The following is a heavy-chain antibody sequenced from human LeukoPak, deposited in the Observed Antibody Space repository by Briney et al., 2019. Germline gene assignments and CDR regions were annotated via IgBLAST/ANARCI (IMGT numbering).Heavy chain of an antibody. CDR3: ARTLTGGGGNY. CDR1: GGSISSYY. Sequence: SETLSLTCTVSGGSISSYYWSWIRQPPGKGLEWIGYIYYSGSTNYNPSLKSRVTISVDTSKNQFSLKLSSVTAADTAVYYCARTLTGGGGNYWGQGTLVTVSS. J-gene: IGHJ4*02. CDR2: IYYSGST. V-gene: IGHV4-59*01. D-gene: IGHD3-9*01.